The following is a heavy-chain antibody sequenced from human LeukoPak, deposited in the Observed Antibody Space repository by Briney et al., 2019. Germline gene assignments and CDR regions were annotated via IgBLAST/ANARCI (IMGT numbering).Heavy chain of an antibody. CDR1: GGTFSSYA. CDR3: ARVAMVRGFIGYFDY. V-gene: IGHV1-69*06. CDR2: IIPIFGTA. Sequence: GASVKVSCKASGGTFSSYAISWVRQAPGQGREWMGGIIPIFGTANYAQKFQGRVTITADKSTSTAYMELSSLRSEDTAVYYCARVAMVRGFIGYFDYWGQGTLVTVSS. J-gene: IGHJ4*02. D-gene: IGHD3-10*01.